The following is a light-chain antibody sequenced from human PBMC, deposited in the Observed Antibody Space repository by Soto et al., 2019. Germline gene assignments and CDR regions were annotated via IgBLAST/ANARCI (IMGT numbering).Light chain of an antibody. V-gene: IGKV3-20*01. CDR1: QSVNNNY. CDR3: QLYGRSPLKLT. CDR2: GAS. Sequence: EIVLTQSPGTLSLSPGEGATLACRASQSVNNNYLAWYQQKPGQAPRLLIHGASSRATGIPDRFSGSGSGTDFTLTISRLEPEDFAVYYCQLYGRSPLKLTFGPGTKVDIK. J-gene: IGKJ1*01.